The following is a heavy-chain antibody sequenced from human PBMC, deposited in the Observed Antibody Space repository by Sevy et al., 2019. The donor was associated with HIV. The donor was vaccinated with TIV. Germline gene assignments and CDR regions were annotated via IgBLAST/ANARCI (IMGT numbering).Heavy chain of an antibody. CDR1: GLSVTNNG. V-gene: IGHV3-30*18. J-gene: IGHJ6*02. Sequence: QLGGSLRLSCEVSGLSVTNNGMHWVRQAPGKGLEWVAVISYDGINKYYGDSVKGRFIISRDRSKNTLYLQMNILRIEDTAVYYCAKDFTGFYGMDVWGQGTTVTVS. CDR2: ISYDGINK. CDR3: AKDFTGFYGMDV. D-gene: IGHD3-9*01.